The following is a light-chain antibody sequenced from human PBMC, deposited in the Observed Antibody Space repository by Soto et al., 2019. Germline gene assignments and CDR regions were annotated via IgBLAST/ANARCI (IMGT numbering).Light chain of an antibody. CDR1: SSDVGGYNL. CDR2: DVT. J-gene: IGLJ2*01. CDR3: SSYTTSNTLV. Sequence: QSALTQPASVSGSPRQSITISCTGTSSDVGGYNLVSWYQQHPGKAPKLMIYDVTNRPSGVSNRFSGSKSGNTASLTISGLQAEDEADYYCSSYTTSNTLVFGGGTKVTVL. V-gene: IGLV2-14*01.